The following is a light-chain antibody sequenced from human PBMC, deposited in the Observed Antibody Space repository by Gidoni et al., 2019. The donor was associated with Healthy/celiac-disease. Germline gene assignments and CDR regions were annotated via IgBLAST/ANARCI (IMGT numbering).Light chain of an antibody. CDR1: QSVSSN. CDR2: GAS. Sequence: ELVMTQSPATLSVSPGERATLSCRASQSVSSNLAWYQQNPGKAPRLLIYGASTRATGIPARFSGSGSGTEFTLTISSLQSEDFAVDYCQQYNNWPPYTFGQGTKLEIK. V-gene: IGKV3-15*01. J-gene: IGKJ2*01. CDR3: QQYNNWPPYT.